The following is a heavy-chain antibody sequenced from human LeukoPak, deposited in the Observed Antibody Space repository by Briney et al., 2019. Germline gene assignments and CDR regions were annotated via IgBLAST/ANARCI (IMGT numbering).Heavy chain of an antibody. CDR1: GFTFSSYG. CDR3: AKDDAWLQYNS. J-gene: IGHJ4*02. CDR2: ISGSGGST. V-gene: IGHV3-23*01. Sequence: GGSLRLSCAASGFTFSSYGMIWVRQAPGKGLEWVSGISGSGGSTYLADSVKGRFTISRDNSKNTLYLQMNNLRAEDTALYYCAKDDAWLQYNSWGQGTLVTVSS. D-gene: IGHD5-24*01.